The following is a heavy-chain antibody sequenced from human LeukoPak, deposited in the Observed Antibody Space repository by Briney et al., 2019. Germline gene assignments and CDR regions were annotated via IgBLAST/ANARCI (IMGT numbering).Heavy chain of an antibody. J-gene: IGHJ4*02. Sequence: SETLSLTCTVSGDSIRNYYWSWIRQPAGKGLEWIGRIYGSGSTNYNPPLKSRVTMSVATSENQFSLKLTSVTAADTAVYYCARGPSHSSTWFFDYWGQETLVTVSS. V-gene: IGHV4-4*07. CDR3: ARGPSHSSTWFFDY. D-gene: IGHD6-13*01. CDR1: GDSIRNYY. CDR2: IYGSGST.